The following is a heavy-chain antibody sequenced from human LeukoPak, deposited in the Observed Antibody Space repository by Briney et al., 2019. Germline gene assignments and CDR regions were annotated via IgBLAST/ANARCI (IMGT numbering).Heavy chain of an antibody. CDR1: RFTVSSNH. Sequence: GGSLRLSCAASRFTVSSNHMGWVRQAPGKGLEWVSSIYVDTYYADSVKGRFTISRDSSKNTLYLQMSSLRGDDTAVYYCAKRLPYYFDYWGQGTLVTVSS. CDR3: AKRLPYYFDY. CDR2: IYVDT. J-gene: IGHJ4*02. D-gene: IGHD6-25*01. V-gene: IGHV3-53*01.